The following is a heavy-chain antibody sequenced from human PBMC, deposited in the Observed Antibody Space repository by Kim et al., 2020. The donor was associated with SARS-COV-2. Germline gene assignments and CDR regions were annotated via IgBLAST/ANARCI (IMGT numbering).Heavy chain of an antibody. V-gene: IGHV4-31*03. J-gene: IGHJ5*02. CDR1: GGSISSGGYY. Sequence: SETLSLTCTVSGGSISSGGYYWSWIRQHPGKGLEWIGYIYYSGSTYYNPSLKSRVTISVDTSKNQFSLKLSSVTAADTAVYYCAREGIAAAGYWFDPWGQGTLVTVSS. CDR2: IYYSGST. CDR3: AREGIAAAGYWFDP. D-gene: IGHD6-13*01.